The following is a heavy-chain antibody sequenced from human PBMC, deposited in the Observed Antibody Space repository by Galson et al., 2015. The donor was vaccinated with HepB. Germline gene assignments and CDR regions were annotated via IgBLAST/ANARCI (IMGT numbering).Heavy chain of an antibody. J-gene: IGHJ4*02. V-gene: IGHV3-30*18. CDR1: GFTFSSYG. Sequence: SLRLSCAASGFTFSSYGMHWVRQAPGKGLEWVAVISYDGSNKYYADSVKGRFTISRDNSKNTLYLQMNSLRAEDTAVYYCAKDREYDFWSGYFDYWGQGTLVTVSS. D-gene: IGHD3-3*01. CDR3: AKDREYDFWSGYFDY. CDR2: ISYDGSNK.